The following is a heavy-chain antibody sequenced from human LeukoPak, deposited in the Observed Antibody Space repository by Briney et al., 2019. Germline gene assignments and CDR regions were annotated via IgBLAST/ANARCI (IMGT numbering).Heavy chain of an antibody. CDR1: GFTFSSYE. CDR2: ISSSGSTI. D-gene: IGHD3-3*01. V-gene: IGHV3-48*03. CDR3: ARGHYEDYYE. J-gene: IGHJ4*02. Sequence: PGGSLRLSCAASGFTFSSYEMNWVRQAPGKGLEWVSYISSSGSTIYYADSVKGRFTIIRDSANNELYLQMKSLQVEDTAFYYSARGHYEDYYEWGREARVTAAS.